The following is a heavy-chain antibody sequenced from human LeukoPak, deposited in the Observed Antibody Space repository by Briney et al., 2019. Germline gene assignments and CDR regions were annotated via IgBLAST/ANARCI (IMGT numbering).Heavy chain of an antibody. CDR3: AGGPDYYDSSGYSYYFDY. CDR2: INHSGST. CDR1: GGSFSGYS. Sequence: PSETLSLTCAVSGGSFSGYSWSWLRQPPGKGLDWIGEINHSGSTNYNPSLKSRVTISVDTSKNQFSLKLSSVTAADTAVYYCAGGPDYYDSSGYSYYFDYWGQGTLVTVSS. J-gene: IGHJ4*02. D-gene: IGHD3-22*01. V-gene: IGHV4-34*01.